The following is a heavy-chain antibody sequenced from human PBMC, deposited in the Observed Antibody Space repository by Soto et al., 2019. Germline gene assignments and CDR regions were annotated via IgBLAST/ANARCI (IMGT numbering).Heavy chain of an antibody. V-gene: IGHV3-48*01. Sequence: GGSLRLSCAASGFTFSSYSMNWVRQAPGKGLEWVSYISSSSSTIYYADSVKGRFTISRDNAKNSLYLQMNSLRAEDTAVYYCARAALYNWNDVSWFDPWGQGTLVTVSS. CDR3: ARAALYNWNDVSWFDP. CDR2: ISSSSSTI. CDR1: GFTFSSYS. D-gene: IGHD1-1*01. J-gene: IGHJ5*02.